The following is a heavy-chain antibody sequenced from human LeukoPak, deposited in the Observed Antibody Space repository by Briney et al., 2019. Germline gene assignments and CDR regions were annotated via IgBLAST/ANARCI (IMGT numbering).Heavy chain of an antibody. CDR3: ARVQGYSYGFYYYYYGMDV. J-gene: IGHJ6*02. Sequence: GASVKVSCKASGDTFSSYAISWVRQAPGQGLEWMGGIIPIFGTANYAQKFQGRVTITADESTSTAYMELSSLRSEDTAVYYCARVQGYSYGFYYYYYGMDVWGQGTTVTVSS. CDR1: GDTFSSYA. D-gene: IGHD5-18*01. V-gene: IGHV1-69*13. CDR2: IIPIFGTA.